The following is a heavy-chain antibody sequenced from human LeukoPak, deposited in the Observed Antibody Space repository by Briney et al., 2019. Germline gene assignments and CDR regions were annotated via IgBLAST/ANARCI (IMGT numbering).Heavy chain of an antibody. CDR3: ARGSGEDWFDP. V-gene: IGHV1-69*05. CDR2: IIPAFRTT. CDR1: GGAFSTFS. J-gene: IGHJ5*02. Sequence: SVKVSCTASGGAFSTFSFTWVRQAPGQGLEWLGGIIPAFRTTHYAQKLQGRVTITTDESSRTVYITLTSLIYEDTAIYYCARGSGEDWFDPWGQGTLVTVSS.